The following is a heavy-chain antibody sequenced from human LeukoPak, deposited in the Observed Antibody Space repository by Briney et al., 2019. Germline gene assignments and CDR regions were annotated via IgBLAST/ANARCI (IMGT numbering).Heavy chain of an antibody. D-gene: IGHD5-24*01. CDR1: GYFISSGYY. CDR3: ARSPERWLQLLIDY. CDR2: IYHSGST. V-gene: IGHV4-38-2*01. J-gene: IGHJ4*02. Sequence: PSETLSLTCAVSGYFISSGYYWGWIRQPPGKGLEWIGSIYHSGSTYYNPSLKSRVTISVDTSKNQFSLKLSSVTAADTAVYYCARSPERWLQLLIDYWGQGTLVTVSS.